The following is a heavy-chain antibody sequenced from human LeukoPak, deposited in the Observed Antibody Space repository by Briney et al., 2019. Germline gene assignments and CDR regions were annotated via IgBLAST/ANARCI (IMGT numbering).Heavy chain of an antibody. J-gene: IGHJ3*02. CDR3: ARERLNRVVEMATTFDI. CDR2: INHSGST. D-gene: IGHD5-24*01. V-gene: IGHV4-34*01. CDR1: GGSFSGYY. Sequence: SETLSLTCAVYGGSFSGYYWSWIRQPPGKGLEWIGEINHSGSTNYNPSLKSRVTISVDTSKNQFSLKLSSVTAADTAVYYRARERLNRVVEMATTFDIWGQGAMVTVSS.